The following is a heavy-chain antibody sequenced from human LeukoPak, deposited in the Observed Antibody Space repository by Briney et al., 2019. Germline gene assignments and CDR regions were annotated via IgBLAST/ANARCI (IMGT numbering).Heavy chain of an antibody. Sequence: SETLSLTCTFSSGSISSSRYYWGWIRQPPGKGLEWIGNIYYSGSTYYNPSLKSRVNISVDTSKNQFSLKLSSVTAADTAVYYCARSAYDILTGYYYYYYMDVWGKGTTVTISS. CDR3: ARSAYDILTGYYYYYYMDV. J-gene: IGHJ6*03. CDR2: IYYSGST. V-gene: IGHV4-39*07. D-gene: IGHD3-9*01. CDR1: SGSISSSRYY.